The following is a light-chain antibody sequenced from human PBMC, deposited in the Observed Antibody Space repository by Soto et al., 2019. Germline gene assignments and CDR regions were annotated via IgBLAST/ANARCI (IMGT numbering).Light chain of an antibody. J-gene: IGKJ5*01. V-gene: IGKV3D-15*01. CDR3: QQYNNWPPIT. CDR1: QSVSSY. Sequence: EIVVTQSPSTLSLSPGERATLSCRASQSVSSYLAWYQQKPGQAPRLLIYGASNRATGIPARFSGSGSGTEFTLTISSLQSEDFAVYYCQQYNNWPPITFGQGTRLEI. CDR2: GAS.